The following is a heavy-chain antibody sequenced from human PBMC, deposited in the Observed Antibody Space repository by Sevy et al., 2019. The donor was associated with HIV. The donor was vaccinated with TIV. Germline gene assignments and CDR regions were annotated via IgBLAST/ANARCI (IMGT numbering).Heavy chain of an antibody. CDR3: ARHPHVVRYSHGPAVPGDGWFDP. CDR1: GGSISSSSYY. V-gene: IGHV4-39*01. J-gene: IGHJ5*02. D-gene: IGHD5-18*01. Sequence: SETLSLTCTVSGGSISSSSYYWGWIRQPPGKGLEWIGSIYYSGSTYYNPSLKSRVTISVDTSKNQFSLKLSSVTAADTAVYYCARHPHVVRYSHGPAVPGDGWFDPWGQGTLVTVSS. CDR2: IYYSGST.